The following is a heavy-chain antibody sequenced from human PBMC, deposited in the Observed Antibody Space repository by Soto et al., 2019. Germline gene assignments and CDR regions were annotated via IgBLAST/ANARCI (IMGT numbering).Heavy chain of an antibody. V-gene: IGHV3-23*01. CDR3: AKRGSGSQFDY. J-gene: IGHJ4*02. D-gene: IGHD1-26*01. Sequence: EVQLLKSGGGLVQPGGSLRLSCAASGFTFSSYAMSWVRQAPGKGLEWVSVISGSGDSTYYADSVKGRFTISRDNSQNTLYLQMNSLRADDTAVYYCAKRGSGSQFDYWGQGTLVTVSS. CDR2: ISGSGDST. CDR1: GFTFSSYA.